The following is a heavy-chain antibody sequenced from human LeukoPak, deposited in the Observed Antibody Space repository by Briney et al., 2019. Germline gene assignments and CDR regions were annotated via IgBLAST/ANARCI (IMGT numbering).Heavy chain of an antibody. CDR2: ITTSTGNP. V-gene: IGHV7-4-1*02. J-gene: IGHJ5*01. CDR3: ARDPYAPPSSDLQRFDS. D-gene: IGHD6-19*01. CDR1: GYTFTNYA. Sequence: ASVKVSCKASGYTFTNYAINWMRPAPGQGLKWMGWITTSTGNPTYARGFTGRFVSSSDTSVSTAYLQISSLRAEDTAVYYCARDPYAPPSSDLQRFDSWGQGTLVTVSS.